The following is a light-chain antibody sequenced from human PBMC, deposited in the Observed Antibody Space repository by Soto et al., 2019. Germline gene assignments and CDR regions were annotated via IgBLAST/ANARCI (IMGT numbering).Light chain of an antibody. J-gene: IGKJ1*01. CDR3: HQYNNWPPWT. V-gene: IGKV2-40*01. CDR1: HSLXDGDGGNTY. CDR2: AAS. Sequence: DIVMTQTPLSLPFTPGEPASISCRSSHSLXDGDGGNTYVDWYQQKPGKAPKLLIYAASSLPSGVPSRFSGSGSGTDFTLTISSLQSEDYAVYYCHQYNNWPPWTFGQGTKVDI.